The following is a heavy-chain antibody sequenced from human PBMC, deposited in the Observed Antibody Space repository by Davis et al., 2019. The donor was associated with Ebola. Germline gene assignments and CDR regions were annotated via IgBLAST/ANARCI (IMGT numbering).Heavy chain of an antibody. J-gene: IGHJ5*02. CDR1: GYTFTTYD. Sequence: AASVKVSCRASGYTFTTYDINWVRQATGQGLEWMGWMNPNSGNTGYAQKFQGRVTMTRDTSITTAYMELSSLSSDDTAVYYCKRGIARRHYGSWFDPWGQGTPVTVSS. CDR2: MNPNSGNT. CDR3: KRGIARRHYGSWFDP. V-gene: IGHV1-8*01. D-gene: IGHD4-17*01.